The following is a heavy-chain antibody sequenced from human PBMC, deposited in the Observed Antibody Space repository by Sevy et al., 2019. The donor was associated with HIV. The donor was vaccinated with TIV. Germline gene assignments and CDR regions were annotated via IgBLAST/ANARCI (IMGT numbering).Heavy chain of an antibody. CDR2: ITRNSYEAYGGTT. CDR3: TRGLATADTPEYYFDY. Sequence: GGSLRLSCTTSGFTFDDYAMSWFRQAPGKGLEWVAFITRNSYEAYGGTTDYGASVKGRFIISRDDSKSIAYLEMNGLKTEDTAEYYCTRGLATADTPEYYFDYWRQGTLVTVSS. D-gene: IGHD5-12*01. J-gene: IGHJ4*02. CDR1: GFTFDDYA. V-gene: IGHV3-49*03.